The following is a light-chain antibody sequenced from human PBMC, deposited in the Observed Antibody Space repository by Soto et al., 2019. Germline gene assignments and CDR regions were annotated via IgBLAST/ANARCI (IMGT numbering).Light chain of an antibody. CDR2: KAS. J-gene: IGKJ1*01. Sequence: DIQMTQSPSSLSASVGDRVTIICRASQSVSTRLAWYQQKPGKAPKLLIYKASTLKSGVPSRSSGSGSGTEFILTISSLQPDDFATYYCQHYNSYSEAFGQGTKVDIK. CDR1: QSVSTR. CDR3: QHYNSYSEA. V-gene: IGKV1-5*03.